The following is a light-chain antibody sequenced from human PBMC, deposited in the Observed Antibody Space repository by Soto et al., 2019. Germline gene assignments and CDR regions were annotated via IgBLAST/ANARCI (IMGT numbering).Light chain of an antibody. V-gene: IGKV1-5*01. J-gene: IGKJ4*01. CDR2: DAS. Sequence: DIKMTQSPSTLSASVGDGATITCRASQSISSWLAWYQQKPGKAPKLLIYDASTLGSGVPSRFSGSGSGTEFTLTIRSLQPDDFATYYCQQSNTYPLTFGGGTKVDIK. CDR1: QSISSW. CDR3: QQSNTYPLT.